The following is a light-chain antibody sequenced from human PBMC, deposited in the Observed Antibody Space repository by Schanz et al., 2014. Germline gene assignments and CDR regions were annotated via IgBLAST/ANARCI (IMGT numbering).Light chain of an antibody. CDR3: QQYGDSPPT. CDR2: DAS. J-gene: IGKJ4*01. Sequence: ETVLTQSPVTLSLSPGERATLTCRASESVSGYLAWYQQKPGQAPRLLIYDASNRATGIPARFSGSGSGTDFTLTITSLQPEDFAVYSCQQYGDSPPTFGPGTKVEI. V-gene: IGKV3-11*01. CDR1: ESVSGY.